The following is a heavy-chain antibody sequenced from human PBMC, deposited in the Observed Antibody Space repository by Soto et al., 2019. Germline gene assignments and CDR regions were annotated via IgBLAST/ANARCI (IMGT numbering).Heavy chain of an antibody. J-gene: IGHJ4*02. D-gene: IGHD1-7*01. CDR2: ISSSGDST. CDR3: ARGGVKGTTSRGQVYN. Sequence: QVQVVESGGGLVKPGGSLRLSCAASGFTFSDYYMSWIRQAPGKGLEWVSFISSSGDSTKYADSVKGRFTISRDNAKHSLYLQLNSLRAEATAVYYCARGGVKGTTSRGQVYNWGQGTLVTVSS. V-gene: IGHV3-11*06. CDR1: GFTFSDYY.